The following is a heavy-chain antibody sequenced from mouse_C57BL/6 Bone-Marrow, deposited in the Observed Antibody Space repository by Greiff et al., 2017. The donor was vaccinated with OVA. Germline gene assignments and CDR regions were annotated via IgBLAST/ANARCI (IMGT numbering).Heavy chain of an antibody. J-gene: IGHJ2*01. D-gene: IGHD1-1*01. CDR2: IDPENGDT. CDR1: GFNIKDDY. V-gene: IGHV14-4*01. CDR3: TTITTVVDY. Sequence: EVKLVESGAELVRPGASVKLSCTPSGFNIKDDYMHWVKQRPEQGLEWIGWIDPENGDTEYASKFQGKATITADTSSNTAYLQLSSLTSEDTAVYYCTTITTVVDYWGQGTTLTVSS.